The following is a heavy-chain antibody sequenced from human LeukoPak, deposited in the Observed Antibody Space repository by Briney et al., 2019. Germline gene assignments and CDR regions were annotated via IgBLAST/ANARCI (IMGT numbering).Heavy chain of an antibody. Sequence: ASVKVSCKASGYTFTSYDINWVRQATGQGLEWMGWMNPNSGNTGYAQKFQGRVTMTRNTSISTAYMELSSLRSEDTAVYYCARPFVMWAATDFVYWGQGPRVTVSS. CDR3: ARPFVMWAATDFVY. J-gene: IGHJ4*02. D-gene: IGHD3-16*02. CDR1: GYTFTSYD. CDR2: MNPNSGNT. V-gene: IGHV1-8*01.